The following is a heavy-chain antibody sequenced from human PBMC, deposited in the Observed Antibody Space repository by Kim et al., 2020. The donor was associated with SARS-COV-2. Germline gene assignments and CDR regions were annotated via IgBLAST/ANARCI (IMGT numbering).Heavy chain of an antibody. V-gene: IGHV1-2*02. D-gene: IGHD3-16*01. J-gene: IGHJ4*02. Sequence: AQKFQGRVTMTRDTSISTAYMELSRLRSDDTAVYYCARDFGHDDHDFDYWGQGTLVTVSS. CDR3: ARDFGHDDHDFDY.